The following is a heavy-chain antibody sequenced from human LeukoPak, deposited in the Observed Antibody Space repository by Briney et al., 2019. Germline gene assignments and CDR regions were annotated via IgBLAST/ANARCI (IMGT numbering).Heavy chain of an antibody. V-gene: IGHV4-59*01. CDR3: ARAGDYYDSSGQYYYYGMDV. CDR2: IYYSGST. CDR1: GGSFSSYY. J-gene: IGHJ6*02. D-gene: IGHD3-22*01. Sequence: SETLSLTCAVYGGSFSSYYWSWIRQPPGKGLEWIGYIYYSGSTNYNPSLKSRVTISVDTSKNQFSLKLSSVTAADTAVYYCARAGDYYDSSGQYYYYGMDVWGQGTTVTVSS.